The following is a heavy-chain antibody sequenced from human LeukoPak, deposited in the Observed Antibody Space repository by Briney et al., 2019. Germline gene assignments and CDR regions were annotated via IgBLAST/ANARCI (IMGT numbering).Heavy chain of an antibody. D-gene: IGHD2/OR15-2a*01. CDR2: INNDGSST. V-gene: IGHV3-74*01. CDR3: ARLLGSTTSVDY. CDR1: GFTFSSHW. J-gene: IGHJ4*02. Sequence: GGSLRLSCAASGFTFSSHWMHWVRQAPGKGLVWVSRINNDGSSTSYADFVKGRFTISRDNAKNTLYLQMNSLRAEDTAVYYCARLLGSTTSVDYWGQGAPVTVSS.